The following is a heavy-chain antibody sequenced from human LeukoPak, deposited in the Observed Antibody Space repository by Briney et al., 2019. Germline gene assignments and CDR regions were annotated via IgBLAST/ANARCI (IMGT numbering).Heavy chain of an antibody. CDR1: GFTFSTYG. CDR3: ARLPPSVFGVGTGDFDY. J-gene: IGHJ4*02. D-gene: IGHD2-8*02. V-gene: IGHV3-30*03. CDR2: ISYDGSKT. Sequence: PGKSLRLSCEVSGFTFSTYGMYWVRQAPGKGLKSLAVISYDGSKTYYADSVKGRSTISRDNPKNTVYLQLNSLTSDDTAVYYCARLPPSVFGVGTGDFDYWGQGTLVTVSS.